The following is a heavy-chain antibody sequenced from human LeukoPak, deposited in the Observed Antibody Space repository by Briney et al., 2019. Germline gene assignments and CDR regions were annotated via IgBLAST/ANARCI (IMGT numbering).Heavy chain of an antibody. CDR2: IYVSGST. D-gene: IGHD3-22*01. CDR3: ACLTTAEAFDI. J-gene: IGHJ3*02. Sequence: AETLSLTCTVSGGSINSYYWSWIRQPPGKGLEWIGYIYVSGSTNYNPSLKSRATISVETSKNQFFLQLTSVTAADTAGYYCACLTTAEAFDIWGQGTMVTVSS. V-gene: IGHV4-59*01. CDR1: GGSINSYY.